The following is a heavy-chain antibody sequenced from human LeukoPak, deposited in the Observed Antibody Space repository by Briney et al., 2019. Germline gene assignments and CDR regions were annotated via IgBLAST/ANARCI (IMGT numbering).Heavy chain of an antibody. CDR3: HPLGYTSN. J-gene: IGHJ4*02. Sequence: GGSLRLSCAVSGVTSGFTCSSRWMHWVREAPGKGLMWVSLVKDDGSTNYADSVKGRFTVSRDNAKNTLYLQMNNLRVEDTALYFCHPLGYTSNWGQGTLVTVSS. D-gene: IGHD6-19*01. CDR1: GFTCSSRW. CDR2: VKDDGST. V-gene: IGHV3-74*01.